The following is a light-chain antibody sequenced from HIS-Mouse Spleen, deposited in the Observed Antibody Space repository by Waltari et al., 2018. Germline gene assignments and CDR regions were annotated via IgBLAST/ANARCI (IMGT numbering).Light chain of an antibody. CDR1: SSTSGSHY. J-gene: IGLJ3*02. CDR2: RNN. V-gene: IGLV1-47*01. Sequence: QSVLTQPPSASGTPGQRVTISCSGSSSTSGSHYVYWYQQLPGTAPKLPIYRNNQRPSGVPDRFSGSKSGTSASLAISGLRSEDEADYYCAAWDDSLSGWVFGGGTKLTVL. CDR3: AAWDDSLSGWV.